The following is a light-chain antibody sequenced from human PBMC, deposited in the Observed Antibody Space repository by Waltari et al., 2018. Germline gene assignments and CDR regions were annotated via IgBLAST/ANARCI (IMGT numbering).Light chain of an antibody. J-gene: IGLJ3*02. CDR1: NSYVGGYNY. V-gene: IGLV2-11*01. CDR3: CSYAGSTSWL. Sequence: QSALTQPRSVSGSPGQSVAIPCTGTNSYVGGYNYVSWYQHHPGKAPKLMIYDVNKRPSGVPDRFSGSKSGNTASLTISGLQAEDEAEYYCCSYAGSTSWLFGGGTKLTVL. CDR2: DVN.